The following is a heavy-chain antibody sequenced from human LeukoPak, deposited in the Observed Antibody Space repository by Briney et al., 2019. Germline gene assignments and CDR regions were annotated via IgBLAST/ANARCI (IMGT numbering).Heavy chain of an antibody. CDR3: ARDGGSYYGNWFDP. V-gene: IGHV1-69*04. CDR1: GYTFTSYA. Sequence: SVKVSCKASGYTFTSYAMNWVRQAPGQGLEWMGRIIPILGIANYAQKFQGRVTITADKSTSTAYMELSSLRSEDTAVYYCARDGGSYYGNWFDPWGQGTLVTVSS. CDR2: IIPILGIA. D-gene: IGHD1-26*01. J-gene: IGHJ5*02.